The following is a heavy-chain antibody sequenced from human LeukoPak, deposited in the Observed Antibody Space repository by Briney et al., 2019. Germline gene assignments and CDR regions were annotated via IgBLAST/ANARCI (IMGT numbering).Heavy chain of an antibody. J-gene: IGHJ4*02. D-gene: IGHD3-16*01. CDR1: GGSFSGYY. CDR2: INHSGST. V-gene: IGHV4-34*01. CDR3: QLRLGESTMIEDY. Sequence: SETLSLTCAVYGGSFSGYYWSWIRQPPGKGLEWIGEINHSGSTNYNPSLKSRVTISVDTSKNQFSLKLSSVTAADTAVYYCQLRLGESTMIEDYWGQGTLVTVSS.